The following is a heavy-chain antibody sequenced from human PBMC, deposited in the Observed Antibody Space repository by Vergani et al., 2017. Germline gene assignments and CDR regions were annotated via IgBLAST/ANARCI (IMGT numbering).Heavy chain of an antibody. CDR1: GFTFDDYA. Sequence: EVQLVESGGGLVQPGRSLRLSCAASGFTFDDYAMHWVRQAPGKGLEWVSGISWNSGSIGYADSVKGRFTISRDNAKNSLYLQMNSLRAEDTALYYCAKDTAMAYWLDAVDIWGQGTMVTVSS. J-gene: IGHJ3*02. CDR2: ISWNSGSI. D-gene: IGHD5-18*01. V-gene: IGHV3-9*01. CDR3: AKDTAMAYWLDAVDI.